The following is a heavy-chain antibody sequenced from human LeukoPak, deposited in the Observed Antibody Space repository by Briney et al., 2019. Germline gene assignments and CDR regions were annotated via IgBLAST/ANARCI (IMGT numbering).Heavy chain of an antibody. CDR2: INWNGGST. CDR3: ARCPVGRITIFGVVRWFDP. J-gene: IGHJ5*02. Sequence: PGGSLRLSCAASGFTFDDYGMSWVRQAPGRGLEWVSGINWNGGSTGYADSVKGRFTISRDNAKNSLYLQMNSLRAEDTALYYCARCPVGRITIFGVVRWFDPWGQGTLVTISS. V-gene: IGHV3-20*04. CDR1: GFTFDDYG. D-gene: IGHD3-3*01.